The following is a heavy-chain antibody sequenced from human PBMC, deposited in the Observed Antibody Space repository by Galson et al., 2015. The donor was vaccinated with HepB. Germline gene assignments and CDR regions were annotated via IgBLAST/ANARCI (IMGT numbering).Heavy chain of an antibody. V-gene: IGHV1-69*04. CDR2: IIPILGIA. CDR1: GGTFSSYA. D-gene: IGHD6-19*01. J-gene: IGHJ5*02. CDR3: ASERWGYSSGWYEP. Sequence: SVKVSCKASGGTFSSYAISWVRQAPGQGLEWMGRIIPILGIANYAQKFQGRVTITADKSTSTAYMELCSLRSEDTAVYYCASERWGYSSGWYEPWGQGTLVTVSS.